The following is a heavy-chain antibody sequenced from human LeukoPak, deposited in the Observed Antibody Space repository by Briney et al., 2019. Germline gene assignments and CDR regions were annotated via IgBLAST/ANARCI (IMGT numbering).Heavy chain of an antibody. CDR1: GFTFSSYD. CDR2: ISGSSSYI. D-gene: IGHD6-19*01. V-gene: IGHV3-21*01. J-gene: IGHJ3*02. Sequence: GGSLRLSCAASGFTFSSYDMHWVRQAPGKGLEWVSSISGSSSYINYADSVKGRFTISRDNAQNSLFLQLNSLRAEDTAVYYCARDPYSSGWYKDAFDIWGQGTMVTVSS. CDR3: ARDPYSSGWYKDAFDI.